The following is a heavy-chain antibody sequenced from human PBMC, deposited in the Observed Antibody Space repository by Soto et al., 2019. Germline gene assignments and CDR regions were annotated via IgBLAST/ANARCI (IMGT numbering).Heavy chain of an antibody. D-gene: IGHD6-13*01. J-gene: IGHJ4*02. CDR2: ISYDGSTK. V-gene: IGHV3-30-3*01. CDR3: AREGIAESGPNYYDF. Sequence: QVQLVESGGGVVQPGRSLTIFCTASGFTFKHNAMHWIRQAPAKGLEWVADISYDGSTKNYADSVKGRFTISRDNSKNTRSLQMSALKGEDTATYYGAREGIAESGPNYYDFWGQGTLVAVSS. CDR1: GFTFKHNA.